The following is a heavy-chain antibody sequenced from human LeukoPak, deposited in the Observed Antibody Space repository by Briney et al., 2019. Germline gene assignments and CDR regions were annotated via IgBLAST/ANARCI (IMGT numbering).Heavy chain of an antibody. Sequence: PGGSLRLSCAASGFTVSGNYMSWVRQAPGKGLEWVSVIYPNGFTHYADSVKGRFTISRDNSKNILYLQMNSLRAEDTAVFYCARGLMLTVRGSPYYFDFWGRGTLVTVSS. D-gene: IGHD3-16*01. CDR3: ARGLMLTVRGSPYYFDF. CDR1: GFTVSGNY. CDR2: IYPNGFT. J-gene: IGHJ4*02. V-gene: IGHV3-66*01.